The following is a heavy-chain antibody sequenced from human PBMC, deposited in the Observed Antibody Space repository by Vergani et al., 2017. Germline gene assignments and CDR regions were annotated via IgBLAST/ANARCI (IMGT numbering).Heavy chain of an antibody. D-gene: IGHD4-11*01. J-gene: IGHJ6*02. V-gene: IGHV3-21*01. CDR3: ARDPATVNPAYYYYGMDV. CDR1: GFTFSSYS. CDR2: ISSSSSYI. Sequence: EVQLVESGGGLVKPGGSLRLSCAASGFTFSSYSMNWVRQAPGQGLEWVSSISSSSSYIYYADSVKGRFTISRDNAKNSLYLQMNSLRAEDTAVYYCARDPATVNPAYYYYGMDVWGQGTTVTVSS.